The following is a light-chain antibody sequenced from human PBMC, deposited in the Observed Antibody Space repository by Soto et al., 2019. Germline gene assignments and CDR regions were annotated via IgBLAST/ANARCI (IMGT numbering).Light chain of an antibody. CDR3: QQRSNWPPT. CDR1: QSVSNN. Sequence: EVLMTQSPATLSVAPGERATLSCRASQSVSNNLAWYQQKPGQAPRLLIYGASSRATGIPDRFSGSGSGTDFTLTITSLEPEDFAVYYCQQRSNWPPTFGQGTKVDIK. J-gene: IGKJ1*01. CDR2: GAS. V-gene: IGKV3D-15*01.